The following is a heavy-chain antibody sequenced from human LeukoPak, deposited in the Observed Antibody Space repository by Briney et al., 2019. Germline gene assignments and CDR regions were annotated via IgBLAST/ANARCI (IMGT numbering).Heavy chain of an antibody. CDR3: ARDRLGHSSSSDVWDY. CDR2: ISAYNGNT. J-gene: IGHJ4*02. CDR1: GYTFTSYG. D-gene: IGHD6-6*01. Sequence: ASVKVSCKASGYTFTSYGISWVRQAPGQGLEWMGWISAYNGNTNYAQKLQGRVTMTTDTSTSTPYMELRSLRSDDTAVYYCARDRLGHSSSSDVWDYWGQGTLVTVSS. V-gene: IGHV1-18*01.